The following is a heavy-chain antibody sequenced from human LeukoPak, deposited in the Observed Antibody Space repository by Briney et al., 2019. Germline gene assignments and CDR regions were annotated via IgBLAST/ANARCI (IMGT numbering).Heavy chain of an antibody. V-gene: IGHV3-23*01. CDR3: ARENQMVRGVRD. J-gene: IGHJ4*02. CDR1: GFTFSSYA. Sequence: GGSLRLSCAASGFTFSSYAMSWVRQAPGKGLEWVSVISGSGGSTNYADSVKGRFTISRDNSKNTLYLQMNSLRAEDTAVYYCARENQMVRGVRDWGQGTLVTVSS. CDR2: ISGSGGST. D-gene: IGHD3-10*01.